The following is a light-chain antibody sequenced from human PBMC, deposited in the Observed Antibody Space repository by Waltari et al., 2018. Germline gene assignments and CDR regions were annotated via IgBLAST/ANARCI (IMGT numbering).Light chain of an antibody. J-gene: IGKJ1*01. CDR3: QQYYTVSRT. Sequence: DIVMTQSPDSLAVPLGVRATIICQPSESILFKSNNKNYLAWDQQKSGQPPKLLVYWASTRESGVPDRFSGSGSGTDFTLTISSLQAEDVAVYYCQQYYTVSRTFGQGTRVEIK. CDR2: WAS. CDR1: ESILFKSNNKNY. V-gene: IGKV4-1*01.